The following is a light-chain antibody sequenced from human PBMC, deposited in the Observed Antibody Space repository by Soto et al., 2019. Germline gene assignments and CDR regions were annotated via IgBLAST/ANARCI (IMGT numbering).Light chain of an antibody. CDR1: QSVRSNY. CDR3: QQYASAPLT. Sequence: EIVLTQSPGTLSLSSGERATLSCRASQSVRSNYLAWYQQKPGQAPRLLIYGASSRATGIPDRFGGSGSETDFTLPISRLEPEDFGVYYCQQYASAPLTFGGGPKVEIK. J-gene: IGKJ4*01. CDR2: GAS. V-gene: IGKV3-20*01.